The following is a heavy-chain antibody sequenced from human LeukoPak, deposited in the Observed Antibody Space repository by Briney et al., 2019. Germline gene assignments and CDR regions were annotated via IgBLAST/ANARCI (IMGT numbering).Heavy chain of an antibody. CDR2: ISWNSGSI. Sequence: GGSLRLSRAASGFTFDDYAMHWVRQAPGKGLEWVSGISWNSGSIGYADSVKGRFTISRDNAKNSLYLQMNSLRAEDTALYYCAKDSADWGQGTLVTVSS. CDR3: AKDSAD. CDR1: GFTFDDYA. J-gene: IGHJ4*02. V-gene: IGHV3-9*01.